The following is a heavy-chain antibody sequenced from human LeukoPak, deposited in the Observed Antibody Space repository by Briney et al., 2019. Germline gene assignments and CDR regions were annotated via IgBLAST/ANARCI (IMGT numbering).Heavy chain of an antibody. V-gene: IGHV4-39*07. D-gene: IGHD4-17*01. Sequence: PSETLSLTCTVSGGSISSSSYYWGWIRQPPGKGPEWIGSIYYSGSTYYNPSLKSRVTISVDTSKNQFSLKLSSVTAADTAVYYCARDPGFYGEPDYWGQGTLVTVSS. CDR1: GGSISSSSYY. CDR3: ARDPGFYGEPDY. CDR2: IYYSGST. J-gene: IGHJ4*02.